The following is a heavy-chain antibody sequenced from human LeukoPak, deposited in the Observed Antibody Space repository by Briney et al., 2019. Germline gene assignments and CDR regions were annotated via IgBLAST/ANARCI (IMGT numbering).Heavy chain of an antibody. V-gene: IGHV3-30*02. D-gene: IGHD6-13*01. Sequence: LSGGSLRLSCAASGFTFSSYGMHWVRQAPGKGLEWVAVIWYGGSNKYYADSVKGRFTISRDNSKNTLYLQMNSLRAEDTAVYYCAKDGAAAGYFRYWGQGTLVTVSS. CDR3: AKDGAAAGYFRY. J-gene: IGHJ4*02. CDR1: GFTFSSYG. CDR2: IWYGGSNK.